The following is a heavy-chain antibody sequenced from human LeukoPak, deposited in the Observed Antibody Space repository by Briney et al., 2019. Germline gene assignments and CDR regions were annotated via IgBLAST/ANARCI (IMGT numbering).Heavy chain of an antibody. CDR2: IIPIFGTA. V-gene: IGHV1-69*06. Sequence: SVKVSCKASGGTFSSYAISWVRQAPGQGLEWMGGIIPIFGTANYAQKFQGRVTITADKSTSTAYMELSSLRSEDTAVYYCARSTRSGSSSWYVSDYWGQGTLVTVSS. CDR1: GGTFSSYA. D-gene: IGHD6-13*01. J-gene: IGHJ4*02. CDR3: ARSTRSGSSSWYVSDY.